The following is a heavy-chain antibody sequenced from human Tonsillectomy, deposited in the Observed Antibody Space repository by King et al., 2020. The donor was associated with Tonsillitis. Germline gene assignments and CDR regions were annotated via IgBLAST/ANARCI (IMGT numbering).Heavy chain of an antibody. CDR3: VRLAPYAGPAARVLCWYFHL. D-gene: IGHD3-10*01. Sequence: QLQESGPGLVKPSETLSLTCTVSGGSISSRTYYWGWIRQPPGKGLEWIGSIYYSGSTYYNPSLKSPVTIPVDTSKNQFSLNLSSVTAADTALYYCVRLAPYAGPAARVLCWYFHLWGRGTLVPVSS. CDR2: IYYSGST. CDR1: GGSISSRTYY. V-gene: IGHV4-39*07. J-gene: IGHJ2*01.